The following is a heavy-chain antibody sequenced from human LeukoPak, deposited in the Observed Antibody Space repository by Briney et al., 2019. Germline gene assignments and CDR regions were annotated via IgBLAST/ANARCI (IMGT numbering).Heavy chain of an antibody. CDR2: ISYDGSNK. J-gene: IGHJ4*02. V-gene: IGHV3-30*18. CDR1: GFTFSSYG. D-gene: IGHD6-19*01. Sequence: GGSLRLSCAASGFTFSSYGMHWVRQAPGKGLEWVAVISYDGSNKYFADSVKGRFTISRDNSKNTLYLQMNSLRAEDTAVYYCAKGWDGVRYSSGWYPPDWWGQGTLVTVSP. CDR3: AKGWDGVRYSSGWYPPDW.